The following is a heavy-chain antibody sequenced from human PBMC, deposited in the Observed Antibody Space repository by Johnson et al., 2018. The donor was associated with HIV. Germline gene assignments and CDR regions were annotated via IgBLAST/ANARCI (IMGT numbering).Heavy chain of an antibody. CDR1: GFTFSSYA. CDR3: ARDHSRDEAFDI. Sequence: QVQLVESGGGVVQPGRSLRLSCAASGFTFSSYAMHWVRQAPGKGLEWVAVISYDGKSTYYADSVKGRFTISRDNSKNTLYLQMNSLRAEDTAVYYCARDHSRDEAFDIWGQGTMVTVSS. CDR2: ISYDGKST. D-gene: IGHD5-24*01. V-gene: IGHV3-30*04. J-gene: IGHJ3*02.